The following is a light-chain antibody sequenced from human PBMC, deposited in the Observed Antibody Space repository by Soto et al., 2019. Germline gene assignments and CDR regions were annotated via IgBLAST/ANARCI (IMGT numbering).Light chain of an antibody. CDR1: RTINTY. CDR3: QQTSIIPWT. V-gene: IGKV1-39*01. J-gene: IGKJ1*01. CDR2: GAS. Sequence: DVRMTQSPSSLSASVGDTITITCRASRTINTYLNWFQQKPGEPPRLLIYGASTLHDGVPSRFSGSGSGADFTLTISGLQPEDFATYYCQQTSIIPWTFGQGTTVEF.